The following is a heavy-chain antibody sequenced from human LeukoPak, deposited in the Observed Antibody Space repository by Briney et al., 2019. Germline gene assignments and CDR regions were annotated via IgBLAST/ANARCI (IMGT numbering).Heavy chain of an antibody. CDR1: GGSNSSGSYY. D-gene: IGHD6-13*01. J-gene: IGHJ6*03. CDR3: RAAAGVSDYYYMDV. V-gene: IGHV4-61*02. Sequence: SETLSLTCTVSGGSNSSGSYYWSWIRQPAGKGLEWIGRIYTSGSTNYNPSLKSRVTISVDTSKNQFSLKLSSVTAADTAVYYCRAAAGVSDYYYMDVWGKGTTVTVSS. CDR2: IYTSGST.